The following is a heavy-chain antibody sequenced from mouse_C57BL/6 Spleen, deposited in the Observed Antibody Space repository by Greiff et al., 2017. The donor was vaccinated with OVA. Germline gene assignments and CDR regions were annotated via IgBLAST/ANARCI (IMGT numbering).Heavy chain of an antibody. CDR1: GFTFSSYT. V-gene: IGHV5-9*01. J-gene: IGHJ1*03. CDR2: ISGGGGNT. CDR3: AKPQIPYGWYFDV. D-gene: IGHD1-1*01. Sequence: EVKLEESGGGLVKPGGSLKLSCAASGFTFSSYTMSWVRQTPEKRLEWVATISGGGGNTYYPDSVKGRFTISRDNAKNTLYLQMSSLRSEDTALYYCAKPQIPYGWYFDVWGTGTTVTVSS.